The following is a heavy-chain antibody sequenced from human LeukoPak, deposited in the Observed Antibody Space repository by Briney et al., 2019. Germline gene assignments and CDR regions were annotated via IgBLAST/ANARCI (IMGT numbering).Heavy chain of an antibody. CDR2: MRGSGLYT. J-gene: IGHJ4*02. CDR1: GFTFSDYT. Sequence: GGPLRLSCAASGFTFSDYTMHWVRQAPGKGLEWVSSMRGSGLYTYYADSVKGRFTISRDNARNSLYLQMSSLTAEDTAEYYCARATSIDYWGQGTLVTVSS. V-gene: IGHV3-21*01. CDR3: ARATSIDY.